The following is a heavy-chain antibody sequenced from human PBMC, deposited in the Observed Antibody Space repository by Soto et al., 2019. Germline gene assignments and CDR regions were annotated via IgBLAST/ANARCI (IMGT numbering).Heavy chain of an antibody. CDR2: IYYSGST. CDR3: ARGTPYGDYAINWFDL. CDR1: GGSISSGDYY. J-gene: IGHJ5*02. V-gene: IGHV4-30-4*01. Sequence: QVQLQESGPGLVKPSQTLSLTCTVSGGSISSGDYYWSWIRQPPGKGLEWIGYIYYSGSTYYNPSLKSRVTISVDTSKNQFSLKLSSVTAADTAVYYCARGTPYGDYAINWFDLWGQGTLVTVSS. D-gene: IGHD4-17*01.